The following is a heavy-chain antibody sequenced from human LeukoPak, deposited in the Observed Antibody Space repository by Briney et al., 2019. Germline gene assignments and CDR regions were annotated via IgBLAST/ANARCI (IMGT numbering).Heavy chain of an antibody. CDR3: AREGPGAASGYSGYDLFDY. J-gene: IGHJ4*02. CDR2: ISSSGSTI. V-gene: IGHV3-48*04. CDR1: GFTFSSYS. D-gene: IGHD5-12*01. Sequence: GGSLRLSCAASGFTFSSYSMNWVRQAPGKGLEWVSYISSSGSTIHYADSVKARFTISRDNAKNSLYLQMNSLRAEDTAVYYCAREGPGAASGYSGYDLFDYWGQGTLVTVSS.